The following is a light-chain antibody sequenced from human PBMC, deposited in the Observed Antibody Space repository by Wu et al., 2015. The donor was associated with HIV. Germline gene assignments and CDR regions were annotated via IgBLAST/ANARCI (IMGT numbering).Light chain of an antibody. CDR2: SAS. J-gene: IGKJ2*03. CDR3: HQYNNWPPYS. CDR1: QSIDSN. V-gene: IGKV3-15*01. Sequence: ESVLTQSPGILSLSPGERAALSCRASQSIDSNLAWYQQKPGQAPSLLIHSASIRATGIPARFSGSGSGTEFTLTVNSLQSEDVAVYYCHQYNNWPPYSFGQGTKVEIK.